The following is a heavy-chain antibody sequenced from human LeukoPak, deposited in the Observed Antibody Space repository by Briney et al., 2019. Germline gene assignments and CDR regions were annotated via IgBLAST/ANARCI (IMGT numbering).Heavy chain of an antibody. CDR3: ARDRAYKSFDY. CDR2: IKPDGSEG. D-gene: IGHD3-16*01. J-gene: IGHJ4*02. CDR1: GFTFSSSW. V-gene: IGHV3-7*04. Sequence: GGSLRLSCAASGFTFSSSWMTWVRQAPGKGLEWVATIKPDGSEGSYVDSVKGRFTISRDNAKNSLFLQMISLRAEDTDVYYCARDRAYKSFDYWGQGALVTVSS.